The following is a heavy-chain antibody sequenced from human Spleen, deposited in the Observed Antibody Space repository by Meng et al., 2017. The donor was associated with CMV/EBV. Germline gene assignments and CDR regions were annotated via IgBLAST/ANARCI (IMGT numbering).Heavy chain of an antibody. CDR3: ARGYIVVVPAAESWFDP. Sequence: YTFTSYYRHWVRQAPGQGLEWMGIINPSGGSTSYAQKFQGRVTMTRDTSTSTVYMELSSLRSEDTAVYYCARGYIVVVPAAESWFDPWGQGTLVTVSS. CDR2: INPSGGST. J-gene: IGHJ5*02. CDR1: YTFTSYY. D-gene: IGHD2-2*01. V-gene: IGHV1-46*01.